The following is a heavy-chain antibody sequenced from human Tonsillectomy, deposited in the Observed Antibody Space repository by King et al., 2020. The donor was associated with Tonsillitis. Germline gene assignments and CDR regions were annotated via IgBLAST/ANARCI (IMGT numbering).Heavy chain of an antibody. D-gene: IGHD6-6*01. CDR1: GGSFSGYY. Sequence: VQLQQWGAGLLKPSETLSLTCAVYGGSFSGYYWSWIRQPPGKGLEWIGEINHSGSTHYHQSLKSRVTISVDTSKNQFSLKLSSVTAADTAVYYCAVVLEYSTYNWFDPWGQGTLVTVSS. CDR2: INHSGST. CDR3: AVVLEYSTYNWFDP. J-gene: IGHJ5*02. V-gene: IGHV4-34*01.